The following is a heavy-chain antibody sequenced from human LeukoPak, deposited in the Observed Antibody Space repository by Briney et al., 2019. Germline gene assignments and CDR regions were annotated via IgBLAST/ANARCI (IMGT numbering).Heavy chain of an antibody. CDR1: GFTFTMFS. CDR2: IRGRSDTT. J-gene: IGHJ3*02. Sequence: GGSLRLSCAASGFTFTMFSMDWLRQAPGKGLEWIAFIRGRSDTTYYADSVQGRFTISRDNAEDSVYLQMNSLRVEDTAVYYCARTYDFGIGPPGDAFDNWGQGTLVTVFS. D-gene: IGHD3-3*01. CDR3: ARTYDFGIGPPGDAFDN. V-gene: IGHV3-48*01.